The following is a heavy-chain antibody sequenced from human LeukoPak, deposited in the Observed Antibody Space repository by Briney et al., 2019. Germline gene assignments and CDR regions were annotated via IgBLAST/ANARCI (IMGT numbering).Heavy chain of an antibody. D-gene: IGHD6-19*01. Sequence: GGSLRLSCAASGFTFTTYWMHWVRQAPGKGLVWVSRINGDGSSTTYADSVKGRFTISRDNAKNTLYLQMNSLRAEDTAVYYCARAQWLADDAFDIWGQGTMVTVSS. J-gene: IGHJ3*02. CDR1: GFTFTTYW. V-gene: IGHV3-74*01. CDR2: INGDGSST. CDR3: ARAQWLADDAFDI.